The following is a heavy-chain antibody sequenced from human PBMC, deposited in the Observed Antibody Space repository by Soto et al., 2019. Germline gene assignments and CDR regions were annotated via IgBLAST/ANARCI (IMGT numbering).Heavy chain of an antibody. Sequence: QVQLVQSGAEVKKPGSSVKVSCKASGGTFSSYAISWVRQAPGQGLEWMGGIIPIFGTANYAQKFQGRVTITXXEXTXXAYMELSSLRSEDTAVYYCAVGGYDSYYYYYGMDVWGQGTTVTVSS. CDR2: IIPIFGTA. D-gene: IGHD5-12*01. CDR1: GGTFSSYA. V-gene: IGHV1-69*05. CDR3: AVGGYDSYYYYYGMDV. J-gene: IGHJ6*02.